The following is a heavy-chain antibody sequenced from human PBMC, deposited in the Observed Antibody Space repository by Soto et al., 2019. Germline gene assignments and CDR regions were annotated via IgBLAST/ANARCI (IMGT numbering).Heavy chain of an antibody. Sequence: QVQLVQSGAEVKKPGASVKVSCKASGYTFTSYDINWVRQATGQGLEWMGWMNPNSGNTGYAQKFQGRVTMTRNTSISTAYMELSSLRSEDMAVYYCARRTGYYRYYYYGMDVWGQGTTVTVSS. CDR1: GYTFTSYD. D-gene: IGHD3-9*01. J-gene: IGHJ6*02. CDR3: ARRTGYYRYYYYGMDV. V-gene: IGHV1-8*01. CDR2: MNPNSGNT.